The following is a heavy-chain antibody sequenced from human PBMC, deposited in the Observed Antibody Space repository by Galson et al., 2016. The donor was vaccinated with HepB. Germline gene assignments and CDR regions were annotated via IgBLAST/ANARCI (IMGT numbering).Heavy chain of an antibody. D-gene: IGHD3-3*01. CDR1: GFTLRTDA. J-gene: IGHJ6*02. V-gene: IGHV3-23*01. CDR3: ARGQNFWSGRYYYCMDV. CDR2: ISGSGHST. Sequence: SLRLSCAASGFTLRTDAMSWVRQAPGKGLEWVSGISGSGHSTYYADSVKGRFPISRDNSKNTLYLQMNSLRAEDTAVYYCARGQNFWSGRYYYCMDVWGQGTTVTVSS.